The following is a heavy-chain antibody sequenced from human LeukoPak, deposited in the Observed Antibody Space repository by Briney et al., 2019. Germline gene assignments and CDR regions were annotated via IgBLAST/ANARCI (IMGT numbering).Heavy chain of an antibody. D-gene: IGHD3-10*01. CDR3: ARVITMVRGVGDYGMDV. V-gene: IGHV5-51*01. Sequence: GESLKISCKGSGYSFTSYWIGWVRQMPGKGLEWMGIIYPGDSDTRYSPSFRGQVTISADKSISTAYLQWSSLKASDTAMYYCARVITMVRGVGDYGMDVWGQGTTVTVSS. J-gene: IGHJ6*02. CDR1: GYSFTSYW. CDR2: IYPGDSDT.